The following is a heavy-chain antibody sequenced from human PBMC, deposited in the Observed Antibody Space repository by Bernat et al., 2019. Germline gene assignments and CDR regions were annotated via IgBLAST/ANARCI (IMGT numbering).Heavy chain of an antibody. CDR2: ISYDGSNK. J-gene: IGHJ4*02. D-gene: IGHD3-10*01. Sequence: QVQLVESGGGVVQPGRSLRLSCAASGFMFSSYALHWVRQAPGKGLEWVAVISYDGSNKYNADSVKGRFTISRDNSKNTLYLQMNSLRAEDTAVYCCARSMVRGETEDYWGQGTLVTVSS. CDR3: ARSMVRGETEDY. CDR1: GFMFSSYA. V-gene: IGHV3-30-3*01.